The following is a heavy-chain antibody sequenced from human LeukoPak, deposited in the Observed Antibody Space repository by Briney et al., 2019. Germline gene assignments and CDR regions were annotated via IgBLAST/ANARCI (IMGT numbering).Heavy chain of an antibody. Sequence: PSETLSLTCTVSSGSIKSYYWGWVRQPPGKGLEWIGRIYTTGATQYNPSLKSRVTMSIDTSTNRFSLNLTSMTAADTAVYYCGRQGYTASYYFLDFWSQGTLVAVS. D-gene: IGHD1-26*01. CDR2: IYTTGAT. CDR3: GRQGYTASYYFLDF. J-gene: IGHJ4*02. CDR1: SGSIKSYY. V-gene: IGHV4-4*07.